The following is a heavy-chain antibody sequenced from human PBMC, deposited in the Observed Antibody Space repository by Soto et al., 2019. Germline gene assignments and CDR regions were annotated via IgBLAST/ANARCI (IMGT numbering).Heavy chain of an antibody. V-gene: IGHV1-69*13. Sequence: AVKVSCTSSGGTFSSYAISWVRQAPGQGLEWMGGIIPIFGTANYAQKFQGRVTITADESTSTAYMELSSLRSEDTAVYYCAKYYYDRSGYYSDYYYGMDGWGQGTTVTVYS. CDR1: GGTFSSYA. J-gene: IGHJ6*02. CDR3: AKYYYDRSGYYSDYYYGMDG. D-gene: IGHD3-22*01. CDR2: IIPIFGTA.